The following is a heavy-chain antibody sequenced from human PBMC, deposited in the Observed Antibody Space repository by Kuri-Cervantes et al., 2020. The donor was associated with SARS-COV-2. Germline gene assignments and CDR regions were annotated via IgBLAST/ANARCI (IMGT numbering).Heavy chain of an antibody. Sequence: GGSLRLSCAASGFTFSNAWMSWVRQAPGKGLEWVGRIKSKTDGGTTDYAAPVKGRFTISRDDSKNTLYLQMNSLKTEDTAVCYCTTLGYCSSTSCPTFRYYYYYMDVWGKGTTVTVSS. CDR3: TTLGYCSSTSCPTFRYYYYYMDV. J-gene: IGHJ6*03. CDR2: IKSKTDGGTT. D-gene: IGHD2-2*01. CDR1: GFTFSNAW. V-gene: IGHV3-15*01.